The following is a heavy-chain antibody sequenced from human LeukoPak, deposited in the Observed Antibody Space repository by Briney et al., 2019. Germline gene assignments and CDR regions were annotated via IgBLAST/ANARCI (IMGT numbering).Heavy chain of an antibody. Sequence: SETLSLTCAVSGGSFSGYYWSWIRQPPGKGLEWIGEINHSGSTNYNPSLKSRVTISVDTSKNKSSLKLSSVTAADTDVYYCARWVIGFGESYCDYWGQGTLVTVSS. CDR2: INHSGST. CDR3: ARWVIGFGESYCDY. CDR1: GGSFSGYY. J-gene: IGHJ4*02. V-gene: IGHV4-34*01. D-gene: IGHD3-10*01.